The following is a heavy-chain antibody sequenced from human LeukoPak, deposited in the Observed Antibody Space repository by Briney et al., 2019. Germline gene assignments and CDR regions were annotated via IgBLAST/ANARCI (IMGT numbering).Heavy chain of an antibody. V-gene: IGHV3-30*04. CDR3: ARNQNWFGELLITEYFQH. CDR1: GFTFSSYA. D-gene: IGHD3-10*01. J-gene: IGHJ1*01. Sequence: GGSLRLSCAASGFTFSSYAMHWVRQAPGKGLEWVAVMSYDGSNKYYADSVKGRFTISRDNSKNTLYLQMNSLRAEDTAVYYCARNQNWFGELLITEYFQHWGQGTLVTVSS. CDR2: MSYDGSNK.